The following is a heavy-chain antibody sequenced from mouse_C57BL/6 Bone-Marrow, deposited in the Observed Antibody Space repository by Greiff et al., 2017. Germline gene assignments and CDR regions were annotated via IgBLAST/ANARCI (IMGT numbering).Heavy chain of an antibody. CDR1: GYAFSSYW. Sequence: QVHVKQSGAELVKPGASVKISCKASGYAFSSYWMNWVKQRPGKGLEWIGQIYPGDGDTTYNGKFKGKATLTADKSSSTAYMQLSSLTSEDSAVXFCASGLLRYPYWYFDVWGTGTTVTVSS. CDR3: ASGLLRYPYWYFDV. D-gene: IGHD1-1*01. J-gene: IGHJ1*03. CDR2: IYPGDGDT. V-gene: IGHV1-80*01.